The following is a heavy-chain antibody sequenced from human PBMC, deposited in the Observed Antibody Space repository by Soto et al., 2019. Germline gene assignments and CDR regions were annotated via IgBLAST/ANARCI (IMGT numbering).Heavy chain of an antibody. V-gene: IGHV2-5*02. J-gene: IGHJ4*02. CDR1: GFSLSTSGVG. Sequence: SGPTLVNPTQTLTLTCTFSGFSLSTSGVGVGWIRQPPGKALEWLALIYWDDDKRYSPSLKSRLTITKDTSKNQVVLTMTNMDPVDTATYSSEHRSSGCYFDYWGQGTLVTVSS. CDR2: IYWDDDK. D-gene: IGHD6-19*01. CDR3: EHRSSGCYFDY.